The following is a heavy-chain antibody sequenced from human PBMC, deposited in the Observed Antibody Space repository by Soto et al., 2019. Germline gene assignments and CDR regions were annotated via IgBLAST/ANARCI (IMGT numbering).Heavy chain of an antibody. CDR1: GGTFSTYT. J-gene: IGHJ4*02. Sequence: QVQLVQSGAEVKKPGSSVKVSCKASGGTFSTYTLYWVRQAPGQGLEWMGGISPGIDIRDYAQKFQGRVTITADESTSTVSMQRSTLISEATAFYYFAGGMCFGGSCYLEVWGQETLVTVSS. CDR3: AGGMCFGGSCYLEV. D-gene: IGHD2-15*01. CDR2: ISPGIDIR. V-gene: IGHV1-69*12.